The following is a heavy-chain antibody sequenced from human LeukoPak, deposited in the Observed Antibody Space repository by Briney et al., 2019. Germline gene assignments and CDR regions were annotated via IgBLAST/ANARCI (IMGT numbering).Heavy chain of an antibody. Sequence: GGSLRLSCAASGFTFSSYSMNWVRQAPGKGLEWVSSISSSSSYIYYADSVKGRFTISRDNSKNTLYLQMNSLRADDTAVYYCARVGVAAHYFDYWGQGTLVTVSS. D-gene: IGHD6-19*01. CDR3: ARVGVAAHYFDY. V-gene: IGHV3-21*04. CDR1: GFTFSSYS. J-gene: IGHJ4*02. CDR2: ISSSSSYI.